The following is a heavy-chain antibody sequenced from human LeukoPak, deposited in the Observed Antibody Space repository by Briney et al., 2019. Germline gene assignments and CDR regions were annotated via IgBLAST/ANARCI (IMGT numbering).Heavy chain of an antibody. CDR2: IKQDGSEK. CDR1: GFTFSSYW. D-gene: IGHD6-19*01. V-gene: IGHV3-7*01. Sequence: PGGSLRLSCAASGFTFSSYWMSWVRQAPGKGLEWVANIKQDGSEKYYVDSVKGRFTISRDIAKNSLYLQMNSLRAEDTAVYYCARGGQYSSGWYVGYFDYWGQGTLVTVSS. J-gene: IGHJ4*02. CDR3: ARGGQYSSGWYVGYFDY.